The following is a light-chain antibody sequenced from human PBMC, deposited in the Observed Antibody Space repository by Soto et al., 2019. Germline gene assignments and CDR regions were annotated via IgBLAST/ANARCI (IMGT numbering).Light chain of an antibody. CDR1: QSVSRNY. J-gene: IGKJ5*01. CDR3: QQSSSSPIT. CDR2: AAS. V-gene: IGKV3-20*01. Sequence: EIVLTQSPGTLSLSPGKRATLSCRASQSVSRNYLAWYQQKPGQAPRLLMYAASSRATGFPDRFSGSGSGTDFTLTISRLEAEDFAVYYCQQSSSSPITFGQGTRLEIK.